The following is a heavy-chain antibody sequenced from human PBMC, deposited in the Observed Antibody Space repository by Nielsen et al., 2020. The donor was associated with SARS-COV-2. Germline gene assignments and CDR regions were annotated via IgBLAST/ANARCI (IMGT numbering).Heavy chain of an antibody. Sequence: GESLKISCAASGFTFSSYGMHWVRQAPGKGLEWVAVISYDGSNKYYADSVKGRFTISRDNSKNTLYLQMNSLRAEDTALYYCAKLRGASGYDYSDYWGQGTLVTVSS. J-gene: IGHJ4*02. V-gene: IGHV3-30*18. CDR2: ISYDGSNK. CDR3: AKLRGASGYDYSDY. CDR1: GFTFSSYG. D-gene: IGHD5-12*01.